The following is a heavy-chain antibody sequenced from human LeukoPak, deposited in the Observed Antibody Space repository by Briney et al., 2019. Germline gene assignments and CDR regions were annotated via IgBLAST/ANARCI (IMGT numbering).Heavy chain of an antibody. V-gene: IGHV4-34*01. CDR2: INHSGST. D-gene: IGHD3-16*02. CDR3: ARGGPYDYVWGSYRSGPHWFDP. Sequence: SETLSLTCAVYGGSFSGYYWSWIRQPPGKGLEWIGEINHSGSTNYNPSLKSRVTISVDTSKNQFSLKLSSATAADTAVYYCARGGPYDYVWGSYRSGPHWFDPWGQGTLVTVSS. J-gene: IGHJ5*02. CDR1: GGSFSGYY.